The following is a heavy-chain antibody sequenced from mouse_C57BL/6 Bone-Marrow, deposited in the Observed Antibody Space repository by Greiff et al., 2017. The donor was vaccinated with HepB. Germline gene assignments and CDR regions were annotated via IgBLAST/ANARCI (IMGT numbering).Heavy chain of an antibody. CDR1: GYTFTSYG. J-gene: IGHJ2*01. D-gene: IGHD1-1*01. CDR3: ARYGDSSYFDY. Sequence: QVQLKESGAELARPGASVKLSCKASGYTFTSYGISWVKQRTGQGLEWIGEIYPRSGNTYYNEKFKGKATLTADKSSSTAYMELRSLTSEDSAVYFCARYGDSSYFDYWGQGTTLTVSS. CDR2: IYPRSGNT. V-gene: IGHV1-81*01.